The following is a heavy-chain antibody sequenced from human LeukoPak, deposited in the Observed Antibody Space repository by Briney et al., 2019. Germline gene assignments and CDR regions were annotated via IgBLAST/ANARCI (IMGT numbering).Heavy chain of an antibody. V-gene: IGHV4-59*01. J-gene: IGHJ2*01. CDR2: IYNSGST. CDR3: ARDKGPYWYFDL. Sequence: SETLSPTCTVSDGSITSYYWNWIRQPPGKGLEWIGNIYNSGSTDYNPSLKSRVTISVNASKNQISLKLSSVTAADTAVYYCARDKGPYWYFDLWGRGTLVTVSS. CDR1: DGSITSYY.